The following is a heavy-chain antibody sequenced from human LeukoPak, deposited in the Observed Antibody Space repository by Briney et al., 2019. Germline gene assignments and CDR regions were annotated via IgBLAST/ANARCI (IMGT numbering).Heavy chain of an antibody. J-gene: IGHJ4*02. CDR1: GSSFSNAW. CDR2: IKSKTDGGTT. Sequence: GGSLRLSCAASGSSFSNAWMSWVRQAPGKGLEWVGRIKSKTDGGTTDYAAPVKGRFTISRDDSKTTLYLQMNSLKTEDTAVYYCTTEETLLYSYDSSGYHDYWGQGTLVTVSS. D-gene: IGHD3-22*01. CDR3: TTEETLLYSYDSSGYHDY. V-gene: IGHV3-15*01.